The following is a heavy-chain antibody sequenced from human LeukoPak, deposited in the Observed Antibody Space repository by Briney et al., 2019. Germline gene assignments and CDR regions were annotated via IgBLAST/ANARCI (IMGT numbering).Heavy chain of an antibody. D-gene: IGHD4-17*01. V-gene: IGHV3-23*01. CDR3: AKVAYGDYFDY. J-gene: IGHJ4*02. CDR2: ISGSGGST. Sequence: GGSLRLSCAASAFTFSSNAMSWVRQAPGKGLEWVSAISGSGGSTYYADSVKGRFTISRDNSKNTLYLQMDSLRAEDAAVYYCAKVAYGDYFDYWGQGTLVTVSS. CDR1: AFTFSSNA.